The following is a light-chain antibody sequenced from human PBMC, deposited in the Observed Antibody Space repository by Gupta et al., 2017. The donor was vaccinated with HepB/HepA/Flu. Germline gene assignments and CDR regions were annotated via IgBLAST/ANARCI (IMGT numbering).Light chain of an antibody. CDR3: PQDKYWPPWT. CDR1: QSVSNK. J-gene: IGKJ1*01. Sequence: EVVMTQSPATLSVSPGERVTRSCRASQSVSNKLAWYQQKPGQAPRLLIYGASNIATGIPARFRGRWIGTEFTLTISRPQSEDFAIYYCPQDKYWPPWTFGQGTKLEIK. CDR2: GAS. V-gene: IGKV3-15*01.